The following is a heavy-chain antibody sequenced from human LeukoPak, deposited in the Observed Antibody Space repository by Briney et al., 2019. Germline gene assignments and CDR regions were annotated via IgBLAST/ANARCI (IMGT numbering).Heavy chain of an antibody. CDR3: ARGYSYGQFDY. D-gene: IGHD5-18*01. CDR1: GGSISSGGYS. V-gene: IGHV4-31*03. CDR2: IYYSGST. J-gene: IGHJ4*02. Sequence: PSETLSLTCTVSGGSISSGGYSWSWIRQHPGKGLEWIGYIYYSGSTYYNPSLKSRVTISVDTSKNQFSLKLSSVTAADTAVYYCARGYSYGQFDYWGQGTLVTVSS.